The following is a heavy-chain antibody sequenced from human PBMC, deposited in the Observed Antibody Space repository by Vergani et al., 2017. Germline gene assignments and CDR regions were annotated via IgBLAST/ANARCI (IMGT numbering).Heavy chain of an antibody. CDR1: GYTFTGYY. V-gene: IGHV1-2*02. D-gene: IGHD3-9*01. J-gene: IGHJ6*02. Sequence: QVQLVQSGAEVKKPGASVKVSCKASGYTFTGYYMHWVRQAPGQGLEWMGWINPNSGGTNYAQKFQGRVTMTRDTSISTAYMELSRLRSDDTAVYYCAGSRGVYGIMTGSLGDGIYYYYYGMDVWGQGTTVTVSS. CDR2: INPNSGGT. CDR3: AGSRGVYGIMTGSLGDGIYYYYYGMDV.